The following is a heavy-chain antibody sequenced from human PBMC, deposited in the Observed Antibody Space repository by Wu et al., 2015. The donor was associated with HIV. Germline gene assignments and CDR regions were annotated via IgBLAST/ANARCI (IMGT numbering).Heavy chain of an antibody. Sequence: QVQLVQSGAEVKKPGASVKVSCKASGYTFTSYGISWVRQAPGQGLEWMGWISAYNGNTNYAQKLQGRVTMTTDTSTSTAYMELRSLRSDDTAVYYCARSVVVVPAAMLSSAFDIWGQRDNGHPSLQ. CDR1: GYTFTSYG. V-gene: IGHV1-18*01. CDR3: ARSVVVVPAAMLSSAFDI. D-gene: IGHD2-2*01. J-gene: IGHJ3*02. CDR2: ISAYNGNT.